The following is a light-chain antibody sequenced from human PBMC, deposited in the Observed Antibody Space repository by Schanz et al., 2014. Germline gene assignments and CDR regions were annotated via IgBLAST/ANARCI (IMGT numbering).Light chain of an antibody. J-gene: IGKJ1*01. CDR3: QQYESWPRT. Sequence: ETVMTQSPGTLSVSPGERATLSCRASQSVSSNLAWYQQTAGQAPRLLIYAASTRATGIPARFSGSGSGTEFTLSITSLQSEDFAVYYCQQYESWPRTFGQGTKLDIK. V-gene: IGKV3-15*01. CDR2: AAS. CDR1: QSVSSN.